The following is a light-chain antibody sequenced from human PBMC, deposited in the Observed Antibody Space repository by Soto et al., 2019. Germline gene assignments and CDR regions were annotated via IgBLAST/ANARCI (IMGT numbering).Light chain of an antibody. CDR3: QQYGSSPGT. Sequence: EIVLTQSPGTLSLSPGERATLSCRASQSVSSSDLAWYQQKPGQAPRLLIYGASSRATGIPDRFSGSGSGNDFTLTISRLEPEDFALYYCQQYGSSPGTFGQGTKVEIK. J-gene: IGKJ1*01. V-gene: IGKV3-20*01. CDR2: GAS. CDR1: QSVSSSD.